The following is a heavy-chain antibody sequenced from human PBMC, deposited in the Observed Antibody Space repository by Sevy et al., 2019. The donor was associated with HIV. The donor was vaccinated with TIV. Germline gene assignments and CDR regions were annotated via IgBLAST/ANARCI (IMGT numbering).Heavy chain of an antibody. CDR3: ARESRYYDFWSGYYSHYYYYGMDV. V-gene: IGHV1-69*13. D-gene: IGHD3-3*01. CDR1: GGTFSSYA. CDR2: IIPIFGTA. Sequence: ASVKVSCKASGGTFSSYAISWVRQAPGQGLEWMGGIIPIFGTANYAQKFQGRVTITADESTSTAYMELGSLGSEDTAVYYCARESRYYDFWSGYYSHYYYYGMDVWGQGTTVTVSS. J-gene: IGHJ6*02.